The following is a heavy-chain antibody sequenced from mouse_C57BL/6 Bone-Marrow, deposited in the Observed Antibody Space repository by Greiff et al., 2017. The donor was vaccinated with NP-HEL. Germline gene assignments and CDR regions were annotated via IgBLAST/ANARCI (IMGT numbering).Heavy chain of an antibody. CDR3: VRHNDGYLYWYFDV. CDR1: GFSFNTYA. J-gene: IGHJ1*03. D-gene: IGHD2-3*01. CDR2: IRSKSNNYAT. V-gene: IGHV10-1*01. Sequence: EVQGVESGGGLVQPKGSLELSCAASGFSFNTYAMNWVRQAPGKGLEWVARIRSKSNNYATYYADSVKDRFTISRDDSESMLYLQMNNLKTEDTAMYYCVRHNDGYLYWYFDVWGTGTTVTVSS.